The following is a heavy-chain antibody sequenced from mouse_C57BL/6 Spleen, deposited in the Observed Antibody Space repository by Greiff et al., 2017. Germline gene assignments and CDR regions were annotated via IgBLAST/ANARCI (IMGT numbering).Heavy chain of an antibody. J-gene: IGHJ4*01. CDR3: ARWLLQGYAMDY. CDR2: INPGSGGT. V-gene: IGHV1-54*01. D-gene: IGHD2-14*01. Sequence: QVQLQQSGAELVRPGTSVKVSCKASGYAFTNYLIEWVKQRPGQGLEWIGVINPGSGGTNYNEKFKGKATLTADKSSSTAYMQLSRLTSEDSAVYFCARWLLQGYAMDYWGQGTSVTVSS. CDR1: GYAFTNYL.